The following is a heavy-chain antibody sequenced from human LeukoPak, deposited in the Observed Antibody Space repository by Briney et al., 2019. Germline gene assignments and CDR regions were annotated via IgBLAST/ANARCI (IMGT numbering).Heavy chain of an antibody. D-gene: IGHD1-1*01. V-gene: IGHV4-34*01. CDR3: ARGTSTETTSY. J-gene: IGHJ4*02. CDR2: INHSGST. CDR1: GGSFSGYH. Sequence: PSETLSLTCAVYGGSFSGYHWNWIRQPPGKGLEWIGEINHSGSTSYNPSLKSRVTISEDTSTNQFSLRLSCVPAADTALYYCARGTSTETTSYWGQGTLVTVSS.